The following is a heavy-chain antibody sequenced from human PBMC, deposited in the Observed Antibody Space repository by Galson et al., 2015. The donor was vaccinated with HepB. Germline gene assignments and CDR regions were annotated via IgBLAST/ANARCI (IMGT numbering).Heavy chain of an antibody. CDR1: GYTFTDYY. CDR3: ARGFDSSGYPFDH. CDR2: MYPNSGGT. J-gene: IGHJ4*02. Sequence: SVKVSCKASGYTFTDYYLHWVRQAPGQGLEWMGWMYPNSGGTGYAQKFQGRVTMTRDTSISTAYMELSRLTSDDPAIYYCARGFDSSGYPFDHWGQGTLVTVSS. V-gene: IGHV1-2*02. D-gene: IGHD3-22*01.